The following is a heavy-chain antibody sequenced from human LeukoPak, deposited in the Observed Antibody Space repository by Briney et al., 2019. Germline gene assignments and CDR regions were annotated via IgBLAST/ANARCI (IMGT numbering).Heavy chain of an antibody. CDR2: ISYDGSNK. J-gene: IGHJ6*02. Sequence: GRSLRLSCAASGFTFSSYAMHWVREAPGKGLEGVAVISYDGSNKYYADSVKGRFTISRDNSKNTLYLQMNSLRAEDTAVYYCARDGRYFDWLFLMDVWGQGTTVTVSS. V-gene: IGHV3-30-3*01. CDR3: ARDGRYFDWLFLMDV. D-gene: IGHD3-9*01. CDR1: GFTFSSYA.